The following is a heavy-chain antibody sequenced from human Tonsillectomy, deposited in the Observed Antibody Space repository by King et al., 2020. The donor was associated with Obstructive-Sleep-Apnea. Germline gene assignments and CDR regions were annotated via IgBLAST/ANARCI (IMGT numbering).Heavy chain of an antibody. CDR3: AKAGSGSYGVDAFDI. D-gene: IGHD3-10*01. CDR1: GFTFSSYA. J-gene: IGHJ3*02. Sequence: VQLVESGGGLVQPGGSLRLSCAASGFTFSSYAMSWVRQAPGKGLEWVSAISGSGGSTYYADSGKGRFTIPSDNSKNTLYLQMNSLRAEDTAVYHCAKAGSGSYGVDAFDIWGQGTMVTVSS. V-gene: IGHV3-23*04. CDR2: ISGSGGST.